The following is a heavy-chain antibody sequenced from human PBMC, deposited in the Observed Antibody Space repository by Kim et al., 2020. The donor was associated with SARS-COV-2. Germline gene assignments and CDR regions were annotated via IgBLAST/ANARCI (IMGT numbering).Heavy chain of an antibody. D-gene: IGHD3-10*01. Sequence: GGSLRLSCAASGFTFSSYSMNWVRQAPGKGLEWVSSISSSSSYIYYADSVKGRFTISRDNAKNSLYLQMNSLRAEDTAVYYCAREVKYGSGVNWFDPWGQGTLVTVSS. J-gene: IGHJ5*02. CDR1: GFTFSSYS. CDR2: ISSSSSYI. CDR3: AREVKYGSGVNWFDP. V-gene: IGHV3-21*01.